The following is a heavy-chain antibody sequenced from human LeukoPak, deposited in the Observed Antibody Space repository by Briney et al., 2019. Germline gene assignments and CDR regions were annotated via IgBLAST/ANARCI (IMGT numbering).Heavy chain of an antibody. Sequence: GASVKVSCKASGFTFTSSAVQWVRQARGQRLEWIGWIVVGSGNKNYAQKFQERVTITRDMSTSTAYMELSSLRSEDTAVYYCAASPDYYDSSGYSYYFDYWGQGTLVTVSS. V-gene: IGHV1-58*01. J-gene: IGHJ4*02. D-gene: IGHD3-22*01. CDR1: GFTFTSSA. CDR3: AASPDYYDSSGYSYYFDY. CDR2: IVVGSGNK.